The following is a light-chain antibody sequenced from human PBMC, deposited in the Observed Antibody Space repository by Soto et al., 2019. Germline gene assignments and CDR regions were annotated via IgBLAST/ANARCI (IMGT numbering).Light chain of an antibody. J-gene: IGKJ1*01. CDR2: GAS. Sequence: EIVLTQSPGTLSLSPGERATRSCRASQSLSSGSLAWYQQKPGQAPRLLIFGASSRATGIPDRFRGSGSGTDFTLTISRLEPEDFAVYYCQQYGNSLWTFGLGTKVEIK. V-gene: IGKV3-20*01. CDR3: QQYGNSLWT. CDR1: QSLSSGS.